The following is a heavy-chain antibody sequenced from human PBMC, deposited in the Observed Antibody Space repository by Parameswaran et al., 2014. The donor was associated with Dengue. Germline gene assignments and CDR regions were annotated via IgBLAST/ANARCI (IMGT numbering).Heavy chain of an antibody. J-gene: IGHJ4*02. Sequence: PGKGLEWIGYIYYSGSTYYNPSLKSRVTISVDTSKNQFSLKLSSVTAADTAVYYCARGVGGATFDYWGQGTLVTVSS. CDR3: ARGVGGATFDY. CDR2: IYYSGST. D-gene: IGHD5-12*01. V-gene: IGHV4-31*02.